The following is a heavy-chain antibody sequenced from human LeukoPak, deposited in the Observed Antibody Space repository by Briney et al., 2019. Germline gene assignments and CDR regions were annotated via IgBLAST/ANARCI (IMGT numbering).Heavy chain of an antibody. CDR1: GGTFSSYA. J-gene: IGHJ5*02. D-gene: IGHD3-3*01. Sequence: ASVKVSCKASGGTFSSYAISWVRQAPGQGLEWMGGIIPIFGTANYAQKFQGRVTITTDESTSTAYMELSSLRSEDTAVYYCARGGIRFLEWFGHRVDWFDPWGQGTLVTVSS. CDR3: ARGGIRFLEWFGHRVDWFDP. CDR2: IIPIFGTA. V-gene: IGHV1-69*05.